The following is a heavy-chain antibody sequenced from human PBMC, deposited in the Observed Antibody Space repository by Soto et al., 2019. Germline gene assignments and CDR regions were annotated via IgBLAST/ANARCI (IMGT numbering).Heavy chain of an antibody. CDR2: INPSGGST. CDR1: GYTFTSYY. D-gene: IGHD5-18*01. V-gene: IGHV1-46*01. CDR3: AREGTDTAMALYFDY. J-gene: IGHJ4*02. Sequence: QVQLVQSGAEVKKPGASVKVSCKASGYTFTSYYMHWVRQAPGQGLEWMGIINPSGGSTSYAQKFQGRVTMTRDTSTSTVYMELSSLRSEDTAVYYCAREGTDTAMALYFDYWGQGTLVTVSS.